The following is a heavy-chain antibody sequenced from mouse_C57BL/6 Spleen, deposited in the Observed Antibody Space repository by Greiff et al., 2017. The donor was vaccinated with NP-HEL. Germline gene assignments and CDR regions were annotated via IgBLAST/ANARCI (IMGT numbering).Heavy chain of an antibody. CDR3: ARSTDYHGSWFAY. CDR1: GYTFTSYW. J-gene: IGHJ3*01. CDR2: INPSSGYT. D-gene: IGHD1-2*01. V-gene: IGHV1-7*01. Sequence: VQLQQSGAELAKPGASVKLSCKASGYTFTSYWMHWVNQRPGQGLEWIGYINPSSGYTKYNQKFKDKATLTADKSSSTAYMQLSSLTYEESAVYYCARSTDYHGSWFAYWGQGTLVTVSA.